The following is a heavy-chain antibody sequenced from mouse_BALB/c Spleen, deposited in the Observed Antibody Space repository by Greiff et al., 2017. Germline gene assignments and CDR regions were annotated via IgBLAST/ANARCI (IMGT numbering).Heavy chain of an antibody. V-gene: IGHV5-9-4*01. CDR3: ARDRTTGGFAY. CDR1: GFTFSSYA. D-gene: IGHD1-1*01. CDR2: ISSGGSYT. J-gene: IGHJ3*01. Sequence: DVKLVESGGGLVKPGGSLKLSCAASGFTFSSYAMSWVRQSPEKRLEWVAEISSGGSYTYYPDTVTGRFTISRDNAKNTLYLEMSSLRSEDTAMYYCARDRTTGGFAYWGQGTLVTVSA.